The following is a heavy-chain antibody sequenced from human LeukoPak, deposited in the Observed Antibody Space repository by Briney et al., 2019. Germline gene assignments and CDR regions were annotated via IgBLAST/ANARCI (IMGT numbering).Heavy chain of an antibody. CDR3: ARGMCGASYYMDV. D-gene: IGHD1-26*01. J-gene: IGHJ6*03. V-gene: IGHV4-4*07. Sequence: SETLSLTCTVSGGSIGSYYWSWVRQPAGKGLEYIGRIYTDGSTNYNPSLKSRVTMSLDTSKIQFSLRLSSVTAADTAIYYCARGMCGASYYMDVWGKGTTVTISS. CDR2: IYTDGST. CDR1: GGSIGSYY.